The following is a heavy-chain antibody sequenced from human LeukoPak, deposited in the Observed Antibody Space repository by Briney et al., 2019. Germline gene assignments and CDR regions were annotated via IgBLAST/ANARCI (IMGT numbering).Heavy chain of an antibody. D-gene: IGHD3-22*01. CDR3: ARGYYDSTGYYYPSFDY. V-gene: IGHV4-4*07. CDR1: GGSINIYY. Sequence: PSETLSLTCTVSGGSINIYYWNWIRQPAGKGLEWIGRMHSSGSTNYNPSFKSRVTMSVDTSNNQFSLKLRSVTAAETAMYFCARGYYDSTGYYYPSFDYWGQGTLVTVSS. J-gene: IGHJ4*02. CDR2: MHSSGST.